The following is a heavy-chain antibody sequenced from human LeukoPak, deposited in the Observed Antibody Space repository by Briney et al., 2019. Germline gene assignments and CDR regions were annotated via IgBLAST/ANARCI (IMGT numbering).Heavy chain of an antibody. J-gene: IGHJ4*02. CDR1: FXXXXXX. CDR2: ISGSGGST. CDR3: ANFMVRGVTDY. Sequence: FXXXXXXXSXVXXAPGKGLEWVSAISGSGGSTYYADSVKGRFTISRDNSKNTLYLQMNSLRAEDTAVYYCANFMVRGVTDYWGQGTLVTVSS. D-gene: IGHD3-10*01. V-gene: IGHV3-23*01.